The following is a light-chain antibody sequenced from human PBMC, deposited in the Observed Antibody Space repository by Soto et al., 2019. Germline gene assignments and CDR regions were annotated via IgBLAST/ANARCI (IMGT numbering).Light chain of an antibody. CDR2: GHS. CDR3: QSYDSSLRV. J-gene: IGLJ2*01. Sequence: QSVLTQPPSVSGAPGQRVTISCTGSSSNIGAGHDVHWYQQLPGTAPKLLIYGHSNRPSGVPDRFSGSTSGTSASLAITGLQAEDEGVYYCQSYDSSLRVFGGGTKLTVL. V-gene: IGLV1-40*01. CDR1: SSNIGAGHD.